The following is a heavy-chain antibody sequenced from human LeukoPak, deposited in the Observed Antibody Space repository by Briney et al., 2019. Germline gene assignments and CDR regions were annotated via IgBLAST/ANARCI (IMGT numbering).Heavy chain of an antibody. CDR1: GYTFTTYG. J-gene: IGHJ6*04. CDR2: ISAHNGNT. CDR3: ARGCSGTSCYLYCYGLDV. Sequence: ASVKVSCKASGYTFTTYGIIWVRQAPGQGLEWMGWISAHNGNTNYAQKLQGRVTMTTDTSTSTAYMELRSLRSDDTAVYYCARGCSGTSCYLYCYGLDVWGKGTTVTVSS. V-gene: IGHV1-18*04. D-gene: IGHD2-2*01.